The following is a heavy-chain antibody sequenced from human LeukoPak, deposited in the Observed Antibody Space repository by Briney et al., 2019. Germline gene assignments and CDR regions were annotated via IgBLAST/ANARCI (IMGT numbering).Heavy chain of an antibody. CDR3: AKAATRRAASNYYYYGMDV. V-gene: IGHV3-23*01. D-gene: IGHD4-11*01. J-gene: IGHJ6*02. Sequence: PGGSLRLSCAASGFTFSDYYMSWIRQAPGKGLEWVSVISGSDDLTYYSDSVKGRFTISRDNSKNILYLQMNSLRADDAALYYCAKAATRRAASNYYYYGMDVWGHGTTVTVFS. CDR2: ISGSDDLT. CDR1: GFTFSDYY.